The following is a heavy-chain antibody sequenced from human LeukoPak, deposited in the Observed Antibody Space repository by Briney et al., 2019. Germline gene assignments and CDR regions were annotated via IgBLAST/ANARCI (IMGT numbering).Heavy chain of an antibody. D-gene: IGHD4-23*01. CDR3: ARHPGGNYAHRFDY. CDR2: AHDSGGT. Sequence: AETLSLTCTVSGGSISDYFWSWVRQPPGKGLEWIGDAHDSGGTNYNPALKRRVTMSIATSKKQFPLNLSSVTAADTAVYYSARHPGGNYAHRFDYWGQGTLVTVPS. J-gene: IGHJ4*02. CDR1: GGSISDYF. V-gene: IGHV4-59*08.